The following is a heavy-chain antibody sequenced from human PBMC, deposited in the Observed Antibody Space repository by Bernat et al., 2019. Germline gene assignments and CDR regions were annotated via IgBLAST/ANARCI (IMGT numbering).Heavy chain of an antibody. Sequence: EVQLVESGGGLVQPGGSLRLSCAASGFTFSSYATHWVRQAPGKGLEYVSAISSNGGSKYYANSVKGRFTISRDNAKKTLYLQMGSLGAENMAVYYCARSGEDCSSTSCYIDYWGQGNLVTVSS. CDR3: ARSGEDCSSTSCYIDY. CDR2: ISSNGGSK. CDR1: GFTFSSYA. J-gene: IGHJ4*02. V-gene: IGHV3-64*01. D-gene: IGHD2-2*02.